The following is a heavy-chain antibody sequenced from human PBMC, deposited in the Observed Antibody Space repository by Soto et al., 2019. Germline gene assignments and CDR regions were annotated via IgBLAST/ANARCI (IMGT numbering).Heavy chain of an antibody. Sequence: QVQLVQSGAEVKKPGSSVKVSCKASGGTFSSYAISWVRQAPGQGLEWMGGIIPIFGTANYAQKFQGRVTITADESTSTAYMELSSLRSEDTAVYYCARDSPRVVAALRGTYYYGSGSSSYYDGMDVWGQGTTVTVSS. CDR3: ARDSPRVVAALRGTYYYGSGSSSYYDGMDV. CDR2: IIPIFGTA. J-gene: IGHJ6*02. CDR1: GGTFSSYA. V-gene: IGHV1-69*01. D-gene: IGHD3-10*01.